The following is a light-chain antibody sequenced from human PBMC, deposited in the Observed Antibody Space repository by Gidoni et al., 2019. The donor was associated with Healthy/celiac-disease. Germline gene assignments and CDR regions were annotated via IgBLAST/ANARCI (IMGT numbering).Light chain of an antibody. CDR1: SSDVGGYNY. V-gene: IGLV2-11*01. Sequence: QSALTQPRSVSGSPGQSVTISCTGTSSDVGGYNYVSWYQQHPGKAPKLMIYDVSKRPSGVPDRFSDSKSGNTASLTISGLQAEDEADYYCCSYAGSLAYVVFGGGTKLTVL. CDR2: DVS. CDR3: CSYAGSLAYVV. J-gene: IGLJ2*01.